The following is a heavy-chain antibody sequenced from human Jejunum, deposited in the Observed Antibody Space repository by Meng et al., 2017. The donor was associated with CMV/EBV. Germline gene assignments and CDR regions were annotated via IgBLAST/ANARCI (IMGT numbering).Heavy chain of an antibody. CDR2: IKQDGSEK. CDR1: GFTFSKHW. J-gene: IGHJ6*02. CDR3: ARGYNYNMDV. V-gene: IGHV3-7*01. Sequence: SCAASGFTFSKHWMSWVRQAPGKGLEWVATIKQDGSEKYYVDSVKGRFTISRDNAKNSLYMQMDSLRAEDTAVYYCARGYNYNMDVWGQGTTVTVSS.